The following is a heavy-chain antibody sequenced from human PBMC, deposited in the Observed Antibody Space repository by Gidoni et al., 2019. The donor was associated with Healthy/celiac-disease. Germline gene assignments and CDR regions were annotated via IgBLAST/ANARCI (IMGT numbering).Heavy chain of an antibody. Sequence: EAQLLESGGGLVQPGGSLSLSCPASGFTFSSYAMSWVRQAPGKGLGWVSDIRGSGGSTYYADSVKGRFTISRDNSKNTLYLQMNSLRAEDTAVYYCAKVVVATIRTSGYWGQGTLVTVSS. J-gene: IGHJ4*02. V-gene: IGHV3-23*01. D-gene: IGHD5-12*01. CDR2: IRGSGGST. CDR1: GFTFSSYA. CDR3: AKVVVATIRTSGY.